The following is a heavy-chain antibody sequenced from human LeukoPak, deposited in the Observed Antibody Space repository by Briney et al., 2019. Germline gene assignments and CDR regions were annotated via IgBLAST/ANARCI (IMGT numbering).Heavy chain of an antibody. Sequence: GESLKISCKGSGYSFTSYWIGWVRQMPGKGLGWMGIIYPGDSDTRYSPSFQGQVTISADKSISTAYLQWSSLKASDTAMYYCARVVWDYYDSSGHYFDYWGQGTLVTVPS. CDR1: GYSFTSYW. CDR3: ARVVWDYYDSSGHYFDY. CDR2: IYPGDSDT. D-gene: IGHD3-22*01. J-gene: IGHJ4*02. V-gene: IGHV5-51*01.